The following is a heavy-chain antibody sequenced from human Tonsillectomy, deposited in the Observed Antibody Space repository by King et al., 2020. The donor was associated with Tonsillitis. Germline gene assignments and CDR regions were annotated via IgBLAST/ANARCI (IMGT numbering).Heavy chain of an antibody. J-gene: IGHJ5*02. CDR3: SMTTVPTFGWFYL. Sequence: VQLQQWGAGLLKPSETLSLTCAVYGGSFSGYYWSWIRQPPGKGLEWIGEINHSGSTNYNPSLKSRVTISVDTSKNQFSLKLSSVTAADTAVYYCSMTTVPTFGWFYLCGQGTLVTVSS. V-gene: IGHV4-34*01. D-gene: IGHD4-17*01. CDR2: INHSGST. CDR1: GGSFSGYY.